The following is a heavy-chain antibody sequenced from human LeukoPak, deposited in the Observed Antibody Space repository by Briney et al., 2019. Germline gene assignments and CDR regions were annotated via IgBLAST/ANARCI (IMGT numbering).Heavy chain of an antibody. Sequence: GGSLRLSCAASGFTFEHYAMHWVRQAPGKGLEWVALISGNGGSTYYADSVKGRFTISRDNNINSLYLQMNSLRAEDTASSYCAKDIISSGEDHWGQGTLVTVSS. V-gene: IGHV3-43*02. CDR2: ISGNGGST. CDR1: GFTFEHYA. D-gene: IGHD6-19*01. CDR3: AKDIISSGEDH. J-gene: IGHJ4*02.